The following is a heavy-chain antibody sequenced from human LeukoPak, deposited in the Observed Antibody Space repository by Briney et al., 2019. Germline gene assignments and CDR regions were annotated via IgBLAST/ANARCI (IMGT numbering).Heavy chain of an antibody. CDR1: GYTFTGYY. Sequence: GASVKVSCKASGYTFTGYYMHWVRQAPGQGLEWMGWINPTCGGTNYAQEFQGRVTMTRDTSISTAYMELGRLRSDDTAVYYCARDNYGDRGVFYYYYYMDVWGKGTTVTVSS. CDR2: INPTCGGT. J-gene: IGHJ6*03. V-gene: IGHV1-2*02. CDR3: ARDNYGDRGVFYYYYYMDV. D-gene: IGHD3-10*01.